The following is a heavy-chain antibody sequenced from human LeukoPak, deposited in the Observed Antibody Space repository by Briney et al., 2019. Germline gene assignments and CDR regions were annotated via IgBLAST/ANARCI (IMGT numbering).Heavy chain of an antibody. CDR3: ARGDYSEYFQH. D-gene: IGHD4-17*01. CDR2: INPYSGGK. Sequence: GAAVKVSCKASGYTFTGYYMHWVQQAPGQGLKWMGWINPYSGGKNYAQKFQGRVTMTRDASISTAYMELSRLRSDDTAVYYCARGDYSEYFQHWGQGTLVTVSS. V-gene: IGHV1-2*02. CDR1: GYTFTGYY. J-gene: IGHJ1*01.